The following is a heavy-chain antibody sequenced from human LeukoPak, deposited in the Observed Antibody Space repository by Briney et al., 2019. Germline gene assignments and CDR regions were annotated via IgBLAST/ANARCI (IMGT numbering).Heavy chain of an antibody. CDR1: GGSISSGGYY. J-gene: IGHJ4*02. CDR2: IYHSGST. CDR3: ATHLDGYNKVDY. D-gene: IGHD5-24*01. Sequence: SEALSLTCTVSGGSISSGGYYWSWIRQPPGKGLEWIGYIYHSGSTYYNPSLKSRVTISVDRSKNQFSLKLSSVTAADTAVYYCATHLDGYNKVDYWGQGTLVTVSS. V-gene: IGHV4-30-2*01.